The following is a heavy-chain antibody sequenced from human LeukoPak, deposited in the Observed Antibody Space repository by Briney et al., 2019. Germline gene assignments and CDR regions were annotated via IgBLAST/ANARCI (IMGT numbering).Heavy chain of an antibody. CDR1: GDSVSSNSAA. D-gene: IGHD5-12*01. CDR2: TYYRSKWYN. V-gene: IGHV6-1*01. CDR3: ATRVATYLYYYYYMDV. J-gene: IGHJ6*03. Sequence: SQTLSLTCAISGDSVSSNSAAWNWIRQSPSRGLEWLGRTYYRSKWYNDYAVSVKSRITINPDTSKNQFSLKLSSVTAADTAVYYCATRVATYLYYYYYMDVWGKGTTVTVSS.